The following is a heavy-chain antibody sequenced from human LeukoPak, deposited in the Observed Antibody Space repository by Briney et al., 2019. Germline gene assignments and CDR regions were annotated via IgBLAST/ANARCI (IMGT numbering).Heavy chain of an antibody. CDR3: ARDLGPIVVGSNWFDP. CDR1: GGTFSSYA. Sequence: GASVKVSCKASGGTFSSYAISWVRQAPGQGLEWMGGIIPIFGTANYAQKFQGRVTITADESTSTAYMELSSLRSEDTAVYYCARDLGPIVVGSNWFDPWGQGTLVTVSS. D-gene: IGHD3-22*01. V-gene: IGHV1-69*13. J-gene: IGHJ5*02. CDR2: IIPIFGTA.